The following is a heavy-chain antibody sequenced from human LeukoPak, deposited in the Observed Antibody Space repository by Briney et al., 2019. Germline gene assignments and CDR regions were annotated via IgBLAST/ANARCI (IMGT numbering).Heavy chain of an antibody. Sequence: SQTLSLTCAIFGDCLSSNTAAWNWIRQSPSRGLEWLGRTYYRSKWFYDSAVTMKARITINADTSTNQCSLQLNSVAPEDTAVYYCARGIGDYSHCFDPWGQGILVTVSS. CDR2: TYYRSKWFY. CDR1: GDCLSSNTAA. V-gene: IGHV6-1*01. J-gene: IGHJ5*02. D-gene: IGHD2-21*02. CDR3: ARGIGDYSHCFDP.